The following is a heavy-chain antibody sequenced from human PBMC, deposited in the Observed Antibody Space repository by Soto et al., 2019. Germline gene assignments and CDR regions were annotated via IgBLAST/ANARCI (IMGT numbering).Heavy chain of an antibody. J-gene: IGHJ4*02. CDR2: ISAYNGNT. V-gene: IGHV1-18*01. Sequence: ASVKVSCNASGYTFTSYGISWVRQAPGQGLEWMGWISAYNGNTNYAQKLQGRVTMTTDTSTSTAYMELRSLRSDDTAVYYCAIGGVFGYSSSWPSLDYWGQGTLVTVSS. CDR1: GYTFTSYG. CDR3: AIGGVFGYSSSWPSLDY. D-gene: IGHD6-13*01.